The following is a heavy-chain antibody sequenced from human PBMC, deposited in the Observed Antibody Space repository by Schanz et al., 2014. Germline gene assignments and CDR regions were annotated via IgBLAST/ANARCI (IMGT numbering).Heavy chain of an antibody. CDR3: ARVLKDSSGRHNWFDP. CDR2: ISSSSSYT. V-gene: IGHV3-21*05. J-gene: IGHJ5*02. Sequence: VQLVESGGGVVQPGRSLRLSCAASGFTFSSYGMHWVRQAPGKGLEWVSYISSSSSYTNYADSVKGRFTISRDNAKNSLYLQMNSLRAEDTAVYYCARVLKDSSGRHNWFDPWGQGTLVTVSS. CDR1: GFTFSSYG. D-gene: IGHD3-22*01.